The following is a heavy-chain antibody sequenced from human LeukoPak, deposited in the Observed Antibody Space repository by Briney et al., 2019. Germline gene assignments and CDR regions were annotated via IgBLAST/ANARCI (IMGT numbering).Heavy chain of an antibody. CDR1: GYTFTIYY. CDR3: ASLGDTVMESC. J-gene: IGHJ4*02. Sequence: ASVTVSCKAAGYTFTIYYMHWVRQPPGQGHERMGIINLSGGSTNYAQKFQGRGAITMATSTSKVYLELSSVRSEDTAVYYCASLGDTVMESCWGQGTLVTVSS. V-gene: IGHV1-46*03. D-gene: IGHD5-18*01. CDR2: INLSGGST.